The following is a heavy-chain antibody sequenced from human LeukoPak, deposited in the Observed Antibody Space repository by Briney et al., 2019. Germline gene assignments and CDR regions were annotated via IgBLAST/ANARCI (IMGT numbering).Heavy chain of an antibody. CDR3: ARDGEQPYAYYYYGMDV. D-gene: IGHD2-21*01. CDR1: GYTFTSYA. J-gene: IGHJ6*02. CDR2: INARNGNT. V-gene: IGHV1-3*01. Sequence: ASVKVSCKASGYTFTSYAMHWVRQTPGQRLEWMGWINARNGNTKYSQKFQGRVTITRDTSASTAYMELSSLRSEDTAVYYCARDGEQPYAYYYYGMDVWGQGTTVTVSS.